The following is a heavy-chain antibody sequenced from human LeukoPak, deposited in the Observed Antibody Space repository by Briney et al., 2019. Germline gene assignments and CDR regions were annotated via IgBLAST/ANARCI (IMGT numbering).Heavy chain of an antibody. V-gene: IGHV3-7*01. Sequence: GGSLRLSCTVSGFTFSSYWMTWDRQAPGKGLEWVANIRQDESEKYYVDSVKGRFTISRDSAKNSLYLQMNSLRAEDTAVYYCARDSGSAYYYGSGTYYYDAFDFWGQGTTVTVSS. CDR2: IRQDESEK. CDR1: GFTFSSYW. D-gene: IGHD3-10*01. J-gene: IGHJ3*01. CDR3: ARDSGSAYYYGSGTYYYDAFDF.